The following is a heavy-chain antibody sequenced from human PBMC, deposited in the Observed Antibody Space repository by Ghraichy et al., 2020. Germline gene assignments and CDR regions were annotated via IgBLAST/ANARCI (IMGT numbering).Heavy chain of an antibody. CDR1: GYTFTSYD. CDR3: ARGDRKRITIFGGSYNWFDP. J-gene: IGHJ5*02. D-gene: IGHD3-3*01. V-gene: IGHV1-8*01. Sequence: ASVKVSCKASGYTFTSYDINWVRQATGQGLEWMGWMNPNSGNTGYAQKFQGRVTMTRNTSISTAYMELSSLRSEDTAVYYCARGDRKRITIFGGSYNWFDPWGQGTLVTVSS. CDR2: MNPNSGNT.